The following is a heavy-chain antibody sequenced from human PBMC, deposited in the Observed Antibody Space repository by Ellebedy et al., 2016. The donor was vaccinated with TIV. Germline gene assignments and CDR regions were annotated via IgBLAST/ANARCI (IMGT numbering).Heavy chain of an antibody. J-gene: IGHJ3*01. Sequence: SGPTLVXPTATLTLTCTFSGFSLTATGEGVGWVRQPPGNALDWLAIIYWDNDDRYSSSMRSRLRITKDTSRREVVLTMTNMDPVDTGTYYCVQIMITYGGVTRTDAFDVWGQGILVTVSS. D-gene: IGHD3-16*01. V-gene: IGHV2-5*04. CDR1: GFSLTATGEG. CDR3: VQIMITYGGVTRTDAFDV. CDR2: IYWDNDD.